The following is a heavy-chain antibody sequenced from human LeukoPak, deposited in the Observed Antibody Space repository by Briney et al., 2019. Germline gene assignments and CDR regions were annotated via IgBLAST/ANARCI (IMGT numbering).Heavy chain of an antibody. V-gene: IGHV4-34*01. CDR2: INHSGST. CDR3: ARRKRSGCSSTSCLLNWFDP. CDR1: GGAFSGYY. Sequence: SETLSLTCAVYGGAFSGYYWSWIRQPPGKGLEWIGEINHSGSTNYNPSLKSRVTISVDTSKNQFSLKLSSVTAADTAVYCCARRKRSGCSSTSCLLNWFDPWGRGTLVTVSS. D-gene: IGHD2-2*01. J-gene: IGHJ5*02.